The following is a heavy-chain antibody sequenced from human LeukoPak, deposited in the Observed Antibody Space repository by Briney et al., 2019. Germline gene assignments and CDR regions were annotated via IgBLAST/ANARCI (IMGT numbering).Heavy chain of an antibody. CDR1: NSISSGYY. CDR2: VYHSGST. CDR3: ARDTALFRAYDI. V-gene: IGHV4-38-2*02. J-gene: IGHJ3*02. Sequence: SETLSLTCTVSNSISSGYYWGWIRQPPGKGPEWIASVYHSGSTSYNPSLKSRLTISVHKSKNQFSLKLSSVTAADTAVYYCARDTALFRAYDIWGQGTLVTVSS.